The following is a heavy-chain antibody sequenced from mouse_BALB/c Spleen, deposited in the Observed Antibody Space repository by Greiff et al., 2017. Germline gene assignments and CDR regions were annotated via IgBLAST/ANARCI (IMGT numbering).Heavy chain of an antibody. D-gene: IGHD2-4*01. CDR1: GFTFSSYT. Sequence: DVMLVESGGGLVKPGGSLKLSCAASGFTFSSYTMSWVRQTPEKRLEWVATISSGGSYTYYPDSVKGRFTISRDNAKNTLYLQMSSLKSEDTAMYYCTREITRYFDVWGAGTTVTVSS. CDR3: TREITRYFDV. CDR2: ISSGGSYT. J-gene: IGHJ1*01. V-gene: IGHV5-6-4*01.